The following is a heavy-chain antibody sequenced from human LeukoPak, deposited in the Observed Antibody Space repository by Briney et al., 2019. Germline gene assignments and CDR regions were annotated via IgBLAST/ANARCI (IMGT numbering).Heavy chain of an antibody. D-gene: IGHD6-13*01. V-gene: IGHV3-23*01. CDR1: GFTFSAYA. CDR3: AKDSHPLSSSSWFFES. Sequence: PGGSLRLSCEASGFTFSAYAMTWVRQAPGKGLEWVSSVGSDNKPHYSESVKGRFTVSRDNSNGTVFLQMNSLRAEDTAVYYCAKDSHPLSSSSWFFESWGQGTLVTVSS. CDR2: VGSDNKP. J-gene: IGHJ4*02.